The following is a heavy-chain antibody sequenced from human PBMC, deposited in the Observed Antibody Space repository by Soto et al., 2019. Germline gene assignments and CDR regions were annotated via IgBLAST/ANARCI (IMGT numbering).Heavy chain of an antibody. J-gene: IGHJ4*02. CDR2: ISYDGVNK. D-gene: IGHD1-1*01. V-gene: IGHV3-30*18. CDR3: AKSVYNWNDGFFDY. CDR1: GFTFSTYG. Sequence: GSLRLSCAASGFTFSTYGMHWVRQAPGKGLEWVAVISYDGVNKYYADSVKGRFTISRDNSKNTLYLQINSLRAEDTAVYYCAKSVYNWNDGFFDYWGQGT.